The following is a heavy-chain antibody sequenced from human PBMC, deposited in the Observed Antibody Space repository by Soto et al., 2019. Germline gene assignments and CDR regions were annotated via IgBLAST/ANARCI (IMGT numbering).Heavy chain of an antibody. V-gene: IGHV3-23*01. CDR1: GVTLSMSA. J-gene: IGHJ3*01. D-gene: IGHD3-16*02. CDR3: AKDRGIIVKAGDAFDV. CDR2: ISDSGDRT. Sequence: GGALRLSCASSGVTLSMSAVNWVRQAPGKGLEWVSYISDSGDRTYYADSVEGRFTISRDRSKNTVSLQMDSLRAEDTAVYYCAKDRGIIVKAGDAFDVWGQGTKVTVSS.